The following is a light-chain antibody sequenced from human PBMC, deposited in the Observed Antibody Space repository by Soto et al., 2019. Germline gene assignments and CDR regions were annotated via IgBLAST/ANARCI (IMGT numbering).Light chain of an antibody. J-gene: IGKJ2*01. CDR2: DAS. V-gene: IGKV1-5*01. CDR3: QQYNSYST. CDR1: QSISSW. Sequence: DIPMTQSPSTLSASVGDRVTITCRASQSISSWLAWYQQKPGKAPKLLIYDASSLESGVPSRFSGSGSGTEFTLTISILQPDDLATYYCQQYNSYSTFGQETKLDIK.